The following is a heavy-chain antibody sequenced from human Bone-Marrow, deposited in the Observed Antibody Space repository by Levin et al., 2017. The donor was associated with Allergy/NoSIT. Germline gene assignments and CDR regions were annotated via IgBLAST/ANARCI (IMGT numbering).Heavy chain of an antibody. D-gene: IGHD2-2*01. CDR1: GGSISSSSYY. V-gene: IGHV4-39*01. CDR3: ATTPYQLPGGWFDP. CDR2: IYYSGST. Sequence: ESLKISCTVSGGSISSSSYYWGWIRQPPGKGLEWIGSIYYSGSTYYNPSLKSRVTISVDTSKNQFSLKLSSVTAADTAVYYCATTPYQLPGGWFDPWGQGTLVTVSS. J-gene: IGHJ5*02.